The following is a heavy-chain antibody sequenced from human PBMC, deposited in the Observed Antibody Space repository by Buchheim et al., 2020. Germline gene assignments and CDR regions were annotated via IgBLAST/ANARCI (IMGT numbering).Heavy chain of an antibody. CDR1: GFTFSSLS. V-gene: IGHV3-48*01. J-gene: IGHJ4*02. Sequence: VQLVQSGGGLVQPGGSLRLSCAASGFTFSSLSMTWVRQAPGKGLEWLSYISSGGTTIYYADAVEGRFTISRDNDKNILYLGLNSLTVEDTGIYFCARYALANDYWGQGT. CDR3: ARYALANDY. D-gene: IGHD6-19*01. CDR2: ISSGGTTI.